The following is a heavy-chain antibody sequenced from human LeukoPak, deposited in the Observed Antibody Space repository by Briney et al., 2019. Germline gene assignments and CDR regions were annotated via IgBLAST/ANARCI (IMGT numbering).Heavy chain of an antibody. J-gene: IGHJ5*02. CDR3: ARSRYCSSTSCYQRTTPHNWFDP. Sequence: SETLSLTCAVYGGSFSGYYWSWIRQPPGKGLEWIGEINHSGSTNYNPSLKSRVTISVDTSKNQFSLKLSSVTAADTAVYYCARSRYCSSTSCYQRTTPHNWFDPWGQGTLVTVSS. V-gene: IGHV4-34*01. CDR1: GGSFSGYY. D-gene: IGHD2-2*01. CDR2: INHSGST.